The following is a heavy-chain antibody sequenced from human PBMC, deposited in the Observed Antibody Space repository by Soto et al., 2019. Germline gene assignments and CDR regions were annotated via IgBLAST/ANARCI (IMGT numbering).Heavy chain of an antibody. V-gene: IGHV4-39*01. CDR2: MYYSGST. CDR1: GASISSSSYY. CDR3: ARLRAIAGAGIHY. J-gene: IGHJ4*02. D-gene: IGHD6-19*01. Sequence: QLQLQESGPGLVKPSETLSLKCTVSGASISSSSYYWGWIRQPPGKGLECIGSMYYSGSTYYHPSPQSSPTISVDISKKQFPLTLSSVTAADTAVYTCARLRAIAGAGIHYWGQGTLVTVSS.